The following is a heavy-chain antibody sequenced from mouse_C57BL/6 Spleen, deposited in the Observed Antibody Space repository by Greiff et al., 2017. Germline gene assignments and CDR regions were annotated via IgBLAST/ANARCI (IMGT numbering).Heavy chain of an antibody. Sequence: EVQLQQSGPELVKPGASVKISCKASGYTFTDYYMNWVKQSHGKSLEWIGDINPNNGGTSYNQKFKGKATLTVDKSSSTAYMELRSLTSEDSAVYYWARHGSGRNYAMDYWGQGTSVTVSS. J-gene: IGHJ4*01. V-gene: IGHV1-26*01. CDR2: INPNNGGT. CDR3: ARHGSGRNYAMDY. D-gene: IGHD1-1*01. CDR1: GYTFTDYY.